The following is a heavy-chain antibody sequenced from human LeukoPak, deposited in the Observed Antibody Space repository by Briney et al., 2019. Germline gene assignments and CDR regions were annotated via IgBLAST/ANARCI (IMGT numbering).Heavy chain of an antibody. CDR2: INHSGST. J-gene: IGHJ4*02. Sequence: SETLSLTCAVYGGTFSGYYWSWLRQPPGKGLEWIGEINHSGSTKYHTSLKSLVTISIDTSNTQFSLKLSSMTAADTAVYYGARVGWEPTLPVYWGQGTLVTVSS. CDR1: GGTFSGYY. D-gene: IGHD1-26*01. CDR3: ARVGWEPTLPVY. V-gene: IGHV4-34*01.